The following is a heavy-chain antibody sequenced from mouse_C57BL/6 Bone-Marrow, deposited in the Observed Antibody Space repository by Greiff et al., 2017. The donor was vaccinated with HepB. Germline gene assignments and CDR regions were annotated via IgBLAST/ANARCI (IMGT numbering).Heavy chain of an antibody. J-gene: IGHJ3*01. CDR2: INPSSGYT. D-gene: IGHD1-1*01. CDR3: ARGLLRYPAWFAY. CDR1: GYTFTSYW. Sequence: QVQLKESGAELAKPGASVKLSCKASGYTFTSYWMHWVKQRPGQGLEWIGYINPSSGYTKYNQKFKDKATLTADKSSSTAYMQLSSLTYEDSAVYYCARGLLRYPAWFAYWGQGTLVTVSA. V-gene: IGHV1-7*01.